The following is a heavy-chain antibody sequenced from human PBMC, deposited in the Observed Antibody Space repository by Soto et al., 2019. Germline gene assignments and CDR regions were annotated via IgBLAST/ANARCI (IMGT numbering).Heavy chain of an antibody. V-gene: IGHV1-69*04. J-gene: IGHJ1*01. CDR1: GGDLSNSG. Sequence: QVNLVQSGPEMKKPGSSVMVSCKVSGGDLSNSGISWVRQAPGQGLEWMGGISPLLAMVDYSQKFQGRVTLSADESTNTAYMDLVSLGSEDTDVYYCAKDDGAGWKAWGQSTVVIVCS. D-gene: IGHD6-19*01. CDR3: AKDDGAGWKA. CDR2: ISPLLAMV.